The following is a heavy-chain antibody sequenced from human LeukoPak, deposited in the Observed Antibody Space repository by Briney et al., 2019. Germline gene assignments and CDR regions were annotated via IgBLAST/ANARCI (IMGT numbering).Heavy chain of an antibody. Sequence: GGSLRLSCAASGFMFSGYSMNWVRQAPGKGLEWVSSISSSSSYIYYADSVKGRFTISRDNAKDSLYLQMNSLRAEDTAVHYCARDPNYDFWSGYYVAYFDYWGQGTLVTVSS. CDR2: ISSSSSYI. CDR1: GFMFSGYS. J-gene: IGHJ4*02. D-gene: IGHD3-3*01. V-gene: IGHV3-21*01. CDR3: ARDPNYDFWSGYYVAYFDY.